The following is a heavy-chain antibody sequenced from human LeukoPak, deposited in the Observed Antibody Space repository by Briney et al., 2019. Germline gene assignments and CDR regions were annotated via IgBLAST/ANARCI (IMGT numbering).Heavy chain of an antibody. V-gene: IGHV3-66*01. CDR1: GFTVSHSY. J-gene: IGHJ4*02. CDR2: IYSGGSA. CDR3: ARGESVVAATPITY. Sequence: GGSLRLSCAVSGFTVSHSYMSWVRQAPGKGLEWVSVIYSGGSAYYADSVKGRFTISRDNSKNTLYLQMNSLRAEDTAVYYCARGESVVAATPITYWGQGTLVTVSS. D-gene: IGHD2-15*01.